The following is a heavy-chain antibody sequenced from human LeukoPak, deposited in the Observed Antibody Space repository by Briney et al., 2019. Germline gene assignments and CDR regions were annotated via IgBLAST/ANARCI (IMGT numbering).Heavy chain of an antibody. CDR2: IQRKTDGGTT. V-gene: IGHV3-15*01. J-gene: IGHJ4*02. CDR1: GFTFTNAW. Sequence: GGSLRLSCAASGFTFTNAWMSWARHTPGKGLEWVGRIQRKTDGGTTDYAAPVKGRFTISRDDSGNTLYLQMNSLKTEDTAVYYCTTEYYYDSSGLFDYWGQGTLVTVSS. CDR3: TTEYYYDSSGLFDY. D-gene: IGHD3-22*01.